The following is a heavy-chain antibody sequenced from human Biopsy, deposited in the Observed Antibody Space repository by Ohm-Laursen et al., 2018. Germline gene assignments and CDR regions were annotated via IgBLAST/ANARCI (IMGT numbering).Heavy chain of an antibody. CDR3: GRREVVITHDAFDT. D-gene: IGHD3-22*01. J-gene: IGHJ3*02. V-gene: IGHV4-59*08. CDR2: IHYTGHI. Sequence: SETLSLTCAVSGDTISTYYWNWIRQTPGKGLEWIGYIHYTGHIRINPSLNSRATISVDTSKDQFSLKLSSLTAADTAVYYCGRREVVITHDAFDTWGQGTMVTVSS. CDR1: GDTISTYY.